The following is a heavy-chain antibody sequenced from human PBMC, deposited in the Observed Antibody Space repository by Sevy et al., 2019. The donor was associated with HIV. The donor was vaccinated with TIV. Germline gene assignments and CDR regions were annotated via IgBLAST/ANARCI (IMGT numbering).Heavy chain of an antibody. CDR2: ISYDGSDK. CDR3: AKDAGRSGYTNDAHFDY. V-gene: IGHV3-30*18. CDR1: GITFSYYG. D-gene: IGHD6-25*01. Sequence: GGSLRLSCAASGITFSYYGMHWVRQAPGKGLEWEAFISYDGSDKFYADSVKGRFTTSRDNSKNTLYLQMNSLRGEDTAVYFCAKDAGRSGYTNDAHFDYWGQGTLVTVSS. J-gene: IGHJ4*02.